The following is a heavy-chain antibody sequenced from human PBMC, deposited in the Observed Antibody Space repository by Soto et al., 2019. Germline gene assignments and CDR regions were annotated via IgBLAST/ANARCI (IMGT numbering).Heavy chain of an antibody. D-gene: IGHD6-19*01. Sequence: SGPTLVNPTQTLTLTCTFSGFSLSTNGVRVGWIRQPPRMALEWLAIISWNDEKHYSPSLKNRLTITKDTSKNQVVLTMTNMDPVDTATYYCAHRRVWSSEWYDWLAPWGQGMLVTVSS. CDR3: AHRRVWSSEWYDWLAP. V-gene: IGHV2-5*01. CDR2: ISWNDEK. J-gene: IGHJ5*02. CDR1: GFSLSTNGVR.